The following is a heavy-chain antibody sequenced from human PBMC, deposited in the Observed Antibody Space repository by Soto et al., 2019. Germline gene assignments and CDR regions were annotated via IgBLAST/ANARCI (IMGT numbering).Heavy chain of an antibody. CDR2: INPSGGST. CDR1: GYTFTSYY. D-gene: IGHD6-13*01. J-gene: IGHJ5*02. Sequence: ASVKVSCKASGYTFTSYYMHWVRQAPGQGLEWMGIINPSGGSTSYAQKFQGRVTMTRDTSTSTVYMELSSPRSEDTAVYYCARAIAATGTTGGWFDPWGQGTLVTVSS. V-gene: IGHV1-46*01. CDR3: ARAIAATGTTGGWFDP.